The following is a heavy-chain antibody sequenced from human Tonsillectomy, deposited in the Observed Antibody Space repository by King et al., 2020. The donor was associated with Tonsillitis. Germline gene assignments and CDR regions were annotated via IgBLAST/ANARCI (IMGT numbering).Heavy chain of an antibody. CDR1: GFTFSDYV. Sequence: VQLVESGGGLVQPGGSLRLSCAASGFTFSDYVMRWVRQAPGKGLDWVSGISDSGGSTYYADSVKGRFTISRDNSKNTLYLQMNSRRAEDTAGYYCAKGPGSDWYFEFGYWGQGTLVTVSS. CDR3: AKGPGSDWYFEFGY. D-gene: IGHD6-19*01. V-gene: IGHV3-23*04. CDR2: ISDSGGST. J-gene: IGHJ4*02.